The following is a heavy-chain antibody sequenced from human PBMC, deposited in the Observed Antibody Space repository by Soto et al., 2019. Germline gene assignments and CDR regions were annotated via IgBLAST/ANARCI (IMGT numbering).Heavy chain of an antibody. Sequence: GGSLRLSCAASGFTFSSYWMSWVRQAPGKGLEWVANIKQDGSEKYYVDSVKGRFTISRDNAKNSLYLQMNSLRAEDTAVYYCARVLIVLTRDDAFDIWGQGTMVTVSS. V-gene: IGHV3-7*05. CDR2: IKQDGSEK. D-gene: IGHD2-8*01. J-gene: IGHJ3*02. CDR1: GFTFSSYW. CDR3: ARVLIVLTRDDAFDI.